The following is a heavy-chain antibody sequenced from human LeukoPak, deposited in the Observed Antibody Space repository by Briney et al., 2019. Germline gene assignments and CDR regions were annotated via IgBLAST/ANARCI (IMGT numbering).Heavy chain of an antibody. V-gene: IGHV4-34*01. CDR3: ARLRVRGYGYGPWEGPTWLDY. J-gene: IGHJ4*02. CDR2: FYYSGST. Sequence: PSETLSLTCAVYGGSFSGYYWGWIRQPPGKGLEWIGNFYYSGSTYYNLSLKSRVTISVDTSKNQFSLRLSSVTAADTAVYYCARLRVRGYGYGPWEGPTWLDYWGQGTLVTVSS. CDR1: GGSFSGYY. D-gene: IGHD5-18*01.